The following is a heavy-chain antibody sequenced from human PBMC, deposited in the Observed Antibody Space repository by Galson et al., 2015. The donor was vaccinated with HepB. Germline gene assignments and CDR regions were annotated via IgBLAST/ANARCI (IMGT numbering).Heavy chain of an antibody. CDR2: IHYTGSA. D-gene: IGHD6-19*01. CDR1: GAPVTNGNDY. CDR3: ARLRITLAAFDY. J-gene: IGHJ4*02. V-gene: IGHV4-61*01. Sequence: ETLSLTCTVSGAPVTNGNDYWSWIRQPPGRGLEWIGYIHYTGSAKYNPSLKNRVEVSMDTSENKFSLNLKSVTAADTATYYCARLRITLAAFDYWGQGALVTVSS.